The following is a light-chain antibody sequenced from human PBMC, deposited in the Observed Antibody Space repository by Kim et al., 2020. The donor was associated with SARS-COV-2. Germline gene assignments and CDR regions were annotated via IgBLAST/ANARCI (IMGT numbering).Light chain of an antibody. Sequence: EIVLTQSPATLSLSPGERATLSCRTSQSVSSYLAWYQQKPGQAPTLLIYDASNRATGIPARFSGSGSGTDFTLTISSLEAEDSAVYYCQQRSRFGPGTKVDIK. V-gene: IGKV3-11*01. J-gene: IGKJ3*01. CDR3: QQRSR. CDR2: DAS. CDR1: QSVSSY.